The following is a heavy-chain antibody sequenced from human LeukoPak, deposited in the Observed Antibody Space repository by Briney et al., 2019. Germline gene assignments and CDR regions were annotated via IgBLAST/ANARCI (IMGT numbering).Heavy chain of an antibody. CDR1: GYTFTSYG. CDR2: ISAYNGNT. D-gene: IGHD6-19*01. Sequence: ASVKVSCKASGYTFTSYGISWVRQAPGQGLEWMGWISAYNGNTNYAQKFQGRVTMTRDTSISTAYMELSRLRSDDTAVYYCARGIAVAATDLDYWGQGTLVTVSS. J-gene: IGHJ4*02. V-gene: IGHV1-18*01. CDR3: ARGIAVAATDLDY.